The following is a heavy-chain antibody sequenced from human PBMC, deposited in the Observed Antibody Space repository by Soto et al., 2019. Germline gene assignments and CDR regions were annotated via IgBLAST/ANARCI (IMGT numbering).Heavy chain of an antibody. V-gene: IGHV3-23*01. D-gene: IGHD6-6*01. Sequence: VGSLRLSCAASGFTFSSYAMSWVRQAPGKGLEWVSAISGSGGSTYYADSVKGRFTISRDNSKNTLYLQMNSLRAEDTAVYYCAKDHGAARPRGYFDYWGQGTLVTVSS. CDR1: GFTFSSYA. CDR3: AKDHGAARPRGYFDY. J-gene: IGHJ4*02. CDR2: ISGSGGST.